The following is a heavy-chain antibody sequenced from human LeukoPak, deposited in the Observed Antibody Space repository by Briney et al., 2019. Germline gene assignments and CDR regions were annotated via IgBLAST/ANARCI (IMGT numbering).Heavy chain of an antibody. J-gene: IGHJ6*03. CDR2: IYPGDSDT. Sequence: GESLKISCKGSGYSFTSYWIGWVRQMPGKGLEWMGIIYPGDSDTRYSPPFQGQVTISADKSISTAYLQWSSPKASDTAMYYCARLINYYYYYMDVWGKGTTVTVSS. V-gene: IGHV5-51*01. CDR1: GYSFTSYW. CDR3: ARLINYYYYYMDV.